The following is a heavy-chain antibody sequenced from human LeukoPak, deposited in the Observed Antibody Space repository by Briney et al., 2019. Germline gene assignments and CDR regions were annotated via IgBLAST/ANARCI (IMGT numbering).Heavy chain of an antibody. V-gene: IGHV4-39*01. CDR2: IYYSGST. D-gene: IGHD4-17*01. J-gene: IGHJ6*02. Sequence: PSETLPLTCTVSGGSISSSSYSWGWIRQPPGKGLEWIGSIYYSGSTYYNPSLKSRVTISVDTSKNQFSLKLSSVTAADTAVYYCARIGDYDPYYYYYYGMDVWGQGTTVAVSS. CDR1: GGSISSSSYS. CDR3: ARIGDYDPYYYYYYGMDV.